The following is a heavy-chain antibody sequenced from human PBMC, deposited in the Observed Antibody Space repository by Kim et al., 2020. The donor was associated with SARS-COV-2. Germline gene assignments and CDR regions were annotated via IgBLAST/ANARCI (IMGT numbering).Heavy chain of an antibody. CDR2: T. D-gene: IGHD5-12*01. J-gene: IGHJ4*02. CDR3: ARALRGAYFDY. Sequence: TTYNPSLKGRVTISVDTSKNQFSLKLSSVTAADTAVYYCARALRGAYFDYWGQGTLVTVSS. V-gene: IGHV4-34*01.